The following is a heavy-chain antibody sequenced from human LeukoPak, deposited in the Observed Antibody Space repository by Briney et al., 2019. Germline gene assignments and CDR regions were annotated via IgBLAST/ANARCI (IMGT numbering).Heavy chain of an antibody. CDR2: ISSSSSYI. J-gene: IGHJ3*02. CDR1: GFTFSSYS. V-gene: IGHV3-21*01. D-gene: IGHD2-15*01. Sequence: GGSLRLSCAASGFTFSSYSMNWVRQAPGKGLEWVSSISSSSSYIYYADSVKGRFTISRDNAKNSLYLQMNSLRAEDTAVYYCARDPSLAWAAAFDIWGQGTMVTVSS. CDR3: ARDPSLAWAAAFDI.